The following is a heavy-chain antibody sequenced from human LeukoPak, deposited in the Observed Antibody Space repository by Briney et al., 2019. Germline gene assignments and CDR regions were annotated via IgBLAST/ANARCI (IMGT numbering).Heavy chain of an antibody. CDR2: INHSGST. J-gene: IGHJ6*02. CDR3: ARVDYYYGMDV. Sequence: PSETLSLTCAVYGGSFSGYYWSWIRQPPGKGLEWIGEINHSGSTNYNPSLKSRVTISVDRSKNQFSLKLSSVTAADTAVYYCARVDYYYGMDVWGQGTTVTVSS. V-gene: IGHV4-34*01. CDR1: GGSFSGYY.